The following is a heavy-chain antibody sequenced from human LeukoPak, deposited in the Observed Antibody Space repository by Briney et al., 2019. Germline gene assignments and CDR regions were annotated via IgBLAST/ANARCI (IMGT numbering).Heavy chain of an antibody. J-gene: IGHJ4*02. V-gene: IGHV4-61*01. CDR3: ARADCSSTSCLHNNLDY. D-gene: IGHD2-2*01. Sequence: SETLSLTCTVSGGSVSSGSYYWSWIRQPPGKGLEWIGYIYYSGSTNYNPSLKSRVTISVDTSKNQFSLKLSSVTAADTAVYYCARADCSSTSCLHNNLDYWGQGTLVTVSS. CDR1: GGSVSSGSYY. CDR2: IYYSGST.